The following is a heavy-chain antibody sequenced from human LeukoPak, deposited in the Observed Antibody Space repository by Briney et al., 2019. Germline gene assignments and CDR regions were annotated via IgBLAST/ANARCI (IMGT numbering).Heavy chain of an antibody. J-gene: IGHJ4*02. D-gene: IGHD6-25*01. CDR2: MNPNSGNT. CDR3: ANDQSGRDY. CDR1: GYTFISYD. V-gene: IGHV1-8*01. Sequence: ASVKVSCKASGYTFISYDINWVRQATGQGLEWMGWMNPNSGNTGYAQKFQGRVTTTRNTSISTAYMELSSMRSEDTAVYYCANDQSGRDYWGQGTLVTVSS.